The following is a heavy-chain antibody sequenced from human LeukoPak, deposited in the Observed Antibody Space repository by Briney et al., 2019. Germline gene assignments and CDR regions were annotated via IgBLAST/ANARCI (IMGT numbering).Heavy chain of an antibody. Sequence: GGSLRLSCAASGFTFRSYNMNWVRQAPGKRPEWVSSISSSSSYIYYADSVKGRFTISRDNAKNSLYLQMNSLRAEDTAVYYCAREGGAYVPDYWGQGILVTVSS. J-gene: IGHJ4*02. CDR1: GFTFRSYN. D-gene: IGHD5-12*01. CDR3: AREGGAYVPDY. V-gene: IGHV3-21*01. CDR2: ISSSSSYI.